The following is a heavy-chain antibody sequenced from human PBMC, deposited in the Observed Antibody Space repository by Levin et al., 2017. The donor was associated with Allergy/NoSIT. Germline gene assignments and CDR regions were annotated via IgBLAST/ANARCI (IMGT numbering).Heavy chain of an antibody. J-gene: IGHJ6*03. V-gene: IGHV1-18*01. Sequence: GESLKISCKASGYTFTTYGISWVRQAPGQGLEWMGWIIVYNGETNYAQKFRGRVTMSTDTSTRTAYMEVRSLRSDDTAGYYCARGPQRDSQGCYYYYYYMDAWGRGTTVTVSS. CDR1: GYTFTTYG. CDR2: IIVYNGET. D-gene: IGHD6-25*01. CDR3: ARGPQRDSQGCYYYYYYMDA.